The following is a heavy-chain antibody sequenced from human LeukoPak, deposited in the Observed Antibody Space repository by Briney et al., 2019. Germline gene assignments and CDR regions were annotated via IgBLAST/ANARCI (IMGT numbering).Heavy chain of an antibody. CDR2: IYTSGST. V-gene: IGHV4-4*07. CDR1: GGSISSYY. CDR3: AGSGSSIPYFDY. D-gene: IGHD1-26*01. J-gene: IGHJ4*02. Sequence: PSETLSLTCTVSGGSISSYYWSWIRQPAGKGLEWIGRIYTSGSTNYNPSLKSRVTMSVGTSKNQFSLKLSSVTAADTAVYYCAGSGSSIPYFDYWGLGTLVTVSS.